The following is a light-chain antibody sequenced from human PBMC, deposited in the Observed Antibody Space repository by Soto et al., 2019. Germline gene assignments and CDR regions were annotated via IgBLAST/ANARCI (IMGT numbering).Light chain of an antibody. V-gene: IGKV3-11*01. CDR2: DAS. Sequence: EIVLTQSPATLSLSPGERATLSCRASQSVRRYLAWYQQKPGQAHRLIIYDASTRATGIRARFSGSGSETDFTLTITSLEPEDFAVYYCQQRNNWPPITFGQGTRLEIK. J-gene: IGKJ5*01. CDR3: QQRNNWPPIT. CDR1: QSVRRY.